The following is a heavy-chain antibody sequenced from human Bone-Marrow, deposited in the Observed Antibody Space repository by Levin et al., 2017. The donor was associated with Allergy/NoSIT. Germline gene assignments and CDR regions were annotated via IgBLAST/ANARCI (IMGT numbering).Heavy chain of an antibody. CDR2: ISYSGST. CDR1: GGSMSNFY. V-gene: IGHV4-59*01. J-gene: IGHJ4*02. CDR3: ARTSIGWSYSDY. Sequence: SQTLSLNCSVSGGSMSNFYWSWIRQPPGQGLEWIGYISYSGSTTDNPSLESRVTMSVDTSKNQFSLRLSSVTAADTAVYYCARTSIGWSYSDYWGMGTLVTVSS. D-gene: IGHD6-19*01.